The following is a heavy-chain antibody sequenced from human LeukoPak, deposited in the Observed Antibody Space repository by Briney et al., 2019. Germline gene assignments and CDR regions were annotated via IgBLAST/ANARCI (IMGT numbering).Heavy chain of an antibody. D-gene: IGHD4-17*01. J-gene: IGHJ4*02. V-gene: IGHV1-2*02. CDR3: ARDWGGDYGRPDY. CDR1: GYTFTSYY. Sequence: ASVKVSCKASGYTFTSYYMHWVRQAPGQGLEWMGWINPNSGGTNYAQKFQGRVTMTRDTSISTAYMELSRLRSDDTAVYYCARDWGGDYGRPDYWGQGTLVTVSS. CDR2: INPNSGGT.